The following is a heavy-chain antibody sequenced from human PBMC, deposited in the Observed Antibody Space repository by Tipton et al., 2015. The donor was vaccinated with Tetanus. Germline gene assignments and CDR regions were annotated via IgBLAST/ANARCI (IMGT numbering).Heavy chain of an antibody. CDR3: ARESITIFGVVSIDY. CDR1: GGSIRSRNW. J-gene: IGHJ4*02. CDR2: IYHSGTT. D-gene: IGHD3-3*01. V-gene: IGHV4-4*02. Sequence: TLSLTCAVSGGSIRSRNWWSWVRQTPGKGLEWIGEIYHSGTTNYNPSLKSRVTMSVDNSKNQFSLKLNSVTAADTAVYYCARESITIFGVVSIDYWGQGTLVTVSS.